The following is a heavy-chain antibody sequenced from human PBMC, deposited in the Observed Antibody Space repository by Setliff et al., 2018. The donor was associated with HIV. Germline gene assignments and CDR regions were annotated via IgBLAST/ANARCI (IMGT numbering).Heavy chain of an antibody. CDR2: ISPYNGNT. V-gene: IGHV1-18*01. Sequence: ASVKVSCKASGYTFTNFGITWVRQAPGQGLEWMGWISPYNGNTNYAPELHGRVTMTTDTSTSTASLELRSLRSNDTAVYYCARDRIPSKWLLESDYWGQGTLVTVSS. D-gene: IGHD3-22*01. J-gene: IGHJ4*02. CDR3: ARDRIPSKWLLESDY. CDR1: GYTFTNFG.